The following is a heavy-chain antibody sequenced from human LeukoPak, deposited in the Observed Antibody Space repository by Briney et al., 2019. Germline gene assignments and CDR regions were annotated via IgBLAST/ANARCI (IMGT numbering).Heavy chain of an antibody. CDR3: ARDGVDYSNYEGVWFDP. V-gene: IGHV1-2*02. CDR2: INPNSGGT. Sequence: ASVKVSCKASGYTFTGYYMHWVRQAPGQGLEWMGWINPNSGGTNYAQKFQGRVTMTRDTSISTAYMELSRLRSDDTAAYYCARDGVDYSNYEGVWFDPWGQGTLVTVSS. D-gene: IGHD4-11*01. CDR1: GYTFTGYY. J-gene: IGHJ5*02.